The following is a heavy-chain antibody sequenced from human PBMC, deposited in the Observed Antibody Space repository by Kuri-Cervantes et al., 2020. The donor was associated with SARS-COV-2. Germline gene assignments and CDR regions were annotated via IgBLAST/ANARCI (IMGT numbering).Heavy chain of an antibody. D-gene: IGHD6-13*01. Sequence: SETLSLTCTVSGGSVSSGSYYWSWIRQPPGKGLEWIGYIYYSGSTNYNPSLKSRLTILVDTSKNQFSLKLSSVTAADTAVYYCARDSAIGYSLDYWGQGALVTVSS. V-gene: IGHV4-61*01. CDR3: ARDSAIGYSLDY. CDR2: IYYSGST. CDR1: GGSVSSGSYY. J-gene: IGHJ4*02.